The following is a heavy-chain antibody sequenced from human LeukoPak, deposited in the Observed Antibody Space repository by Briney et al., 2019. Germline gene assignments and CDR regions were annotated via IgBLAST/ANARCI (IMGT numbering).Heavy chain of an antibody. V-gene: IGHV3-74*01. CDR2: INSDGSST. D-gene: IGHD1-26*01. CDR1: GFTFSSYW. J-gene: IGHJ4*02. CDR3: ARAVVGADFDY. Sequence: GGSLRLSCAASGFTFSSYWMHWVRQAPGKGLVWVSRINSDGSSTSYADPVKGRFTISRDNAKNTLYLQMNSLRAEDTAVYYCARAVVGADFDYWGQGTLVTVSS.